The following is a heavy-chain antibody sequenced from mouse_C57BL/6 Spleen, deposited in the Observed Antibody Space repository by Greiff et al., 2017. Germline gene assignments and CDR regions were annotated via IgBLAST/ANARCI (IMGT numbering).Heavy chain of an antibody. CDR3: ARGYYGTVFAY. D-gene: IGHD1-1*01. J-gene: IGHJ3*01. CDR2: IYPGSGST. CDR1: GYTFTSYW. Sequence: VQLQQSGAELVKPGASVKMSCKASGYTFTSYWITWVKQRPGQGLEWIGDIYPGSGSTNYNEKFKSKATLTVDTSSSTAYMQLSSLTSEDSADDYCARGYYGTVFAYWGQGTLVTVSA. V-gene: IGHV1-55*01.